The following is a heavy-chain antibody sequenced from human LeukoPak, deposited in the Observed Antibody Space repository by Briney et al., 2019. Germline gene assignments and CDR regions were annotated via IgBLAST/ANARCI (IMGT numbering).Heavy chain of an antibody. D-gene: IGHD3-3*01. CDR1: GFTFSSYW. CDR3: ARGLSDYDFWSGYYTDHDAFDI. V-gene: IGHV3-7*01. CDR2: IKQDGSEK. Sequence: GGSLRLSCAASGFTFSSYWMSWVRQAPGKGLEWVANIKQDGSEKYYVDSVKGRFTISRDNAKNSLYLQMNSLRAEDTAMYYCARGLSDYDFWSGYYTDHDAFDIWGQGTMVTVSS. J-gene: IGHJ3*02.